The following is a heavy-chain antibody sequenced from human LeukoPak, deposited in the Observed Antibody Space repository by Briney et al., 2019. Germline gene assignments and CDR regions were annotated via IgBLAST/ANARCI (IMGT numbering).Heavy chain of an antibody. CDR3: ARDKDNHDYPPDY. J-gene: IGHJ4*02. V-gene: IGHV3-23*01. CDR2: ISGSGGRA. Sequence: PGGSLRLSCAASGFTFSNYAMSWVRQAPGKGLEWVSDISGSGGRAYYADSVKGRFTISRDDSKNSLYLQMNSLRAEDTAVYYCARDKDNHDYPPDYWGQGTLVTVSS. CDR1: GFTFSNYA. D-gene: IGHD4-11*01.